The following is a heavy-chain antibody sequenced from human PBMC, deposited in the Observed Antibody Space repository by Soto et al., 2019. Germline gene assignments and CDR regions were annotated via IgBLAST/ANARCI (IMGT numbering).Heavy chain of an antibody. J-gene: IGHJ5*02. V-gene: IGHV4-31*03. D-gene: IGHD2-15*01. CDR3: ARVSIVVLIAATRFDP. Sequence: SETLSLTCTVSGGSISSGGYYWSWIRQHPGKGLEWIGYIYYSGSTYYKPSLKSRVTISVDTSKNQFSLKLNSVTAADTAVYYCARVSIVVLIAATRFDPWGQGTLVTVSS. CDR1: GGSISSGGYY. CDR2: IYYSGST.